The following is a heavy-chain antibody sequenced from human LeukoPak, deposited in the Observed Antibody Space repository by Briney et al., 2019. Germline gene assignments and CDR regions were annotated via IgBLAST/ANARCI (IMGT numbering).Heavy chain of an antibody. CDR2: IYYSGST. J-gene: IGHJ4*02. D-gene: IGHD1-7*01. V-gene: IGHV4-31*03. Sequence: SETLSLTCTVSGGSISSGGYYWIWIRQHPGKGLEWIGYIYYSGSTYYNPSLKSRVTISVDTSKNQFSLKLSSVTAADTAVYYCAREATLGGTSSFDYWGQGTLVTVSS. CDR3: AREATLGGTSSFDY. CDR1: GGSISSGGYY.